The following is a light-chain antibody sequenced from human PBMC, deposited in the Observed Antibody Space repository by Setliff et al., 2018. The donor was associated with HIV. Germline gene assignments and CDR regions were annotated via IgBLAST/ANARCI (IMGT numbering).Light chain of an antibody. CDR1: SGDVGGYNY. V-gene: IGLV2-8*01. CDR2: DVT. J-gene: IGLJ1*01. Sequence: QSALTQPPSASGSPGQSVTISCTGTSGDVGGYNYVSWYQHYPGKAPKLMIYDVTKRPSGVSDRFSGSKSGNTASLTISGLQAEDEADYFCCSYVTGSTYVFGTGTKVTVL. CDR3: CSYVTGSTYV.